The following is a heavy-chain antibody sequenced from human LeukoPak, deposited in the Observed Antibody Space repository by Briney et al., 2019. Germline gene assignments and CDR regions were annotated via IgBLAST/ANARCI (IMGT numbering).Heavy chain of an antibody. J-gene: IGHJ3*02. CDR3: AKASTVTTNGFSAIDI. CDR1: GFPFSSRG. D-gene: IGHD4-17*01. Sequence: GGSLRLSCVASGFPFSSRGIHWVRQAPGKGLEWVAVISYDGSNTYYAESVKGRFTISRDNAKNSLYLQMNDLRPDDTAVYYCAKASTVTTNGFSAIDIWGQGTRVTVS. V-gene: IGHV3-30*18. CDR2: ISYDGSNT.